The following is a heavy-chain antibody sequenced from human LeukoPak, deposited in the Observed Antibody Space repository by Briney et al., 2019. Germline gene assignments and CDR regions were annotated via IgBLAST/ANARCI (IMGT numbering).Heavy chain of an antibody. V-gene: IGHV3-30*18. D-gene: IGHD2-2*01. CDR1: GFTFSSYG. J-gene: IGHJ5*02. CDR3: AKDRGVYQLPAIGWFDP. CDR2: ISYDGSNK. Sequence: GGSLRLSCAASGFTFSSYGMHWVRQAPGKGLEWMAVISYDGSNKYYADSVKGRFTISRDNSKNTLYLQMNSLRAEDTAVYYCAKDRGVYQLPAIGWFDPWGQGTLVTVSS.